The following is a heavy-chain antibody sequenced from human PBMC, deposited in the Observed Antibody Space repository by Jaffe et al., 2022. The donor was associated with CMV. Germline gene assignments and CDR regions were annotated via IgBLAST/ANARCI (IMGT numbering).Heavy chain of an antibody. CDR2: FDPEDGQP. CDR3: ATAMNSRLVLYYLYGMDD. J-gene: IGHJ6*04. V-gene: IGHV1-24*01. D-gene: IGHD6-6*01. Sequence: QVHLVQSGAEVKEPGASVKVSCKVSGYSLTELSIHWVRQAPGKGLEWMGAFDPEDGQPVYAPVFQGRVTLTEDTSTDTVYMELRSLRSQDSAVYYCATAMNSRLVLYYLYGMDDWGEGTTVTVSS. CDR1: GYSLTELS.